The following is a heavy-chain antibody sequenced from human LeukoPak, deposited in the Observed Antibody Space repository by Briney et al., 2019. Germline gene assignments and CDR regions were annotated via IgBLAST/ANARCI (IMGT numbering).Heavy chain of an antibody. CDR2: MNPNSGNT. D-gene: IGHD2-2*01. CDR3: ARGMPYTNNWFDP. Sequence: ASVKVSCKASGYTFTSYDINWVRQATGQGLEWMGWMNPNSGNTGYAQKFQGRVTITRNTSISTAYMELSSLRSEDTAVYYCARGMPYTNNWFDPWGQGTLVTVSS. J-gene: IGHJ5*02. V-gene: IGHV1-8*03. CDR1: GYTFTSYD.